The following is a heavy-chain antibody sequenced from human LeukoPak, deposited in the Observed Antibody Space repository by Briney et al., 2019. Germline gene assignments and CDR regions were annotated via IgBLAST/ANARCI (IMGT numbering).Heavy chain of an antibody. CDR1: GGSISSSSYY. CDR2: IYYSGST. J-gene: IGHJ4*02. CDR3: ARHRSGSYYVTHFDY. Sequence: SETLSLTCTVSGGSISSSSYYWGWIRQPPGKGLEWIGSIYYSGSTYYNPSLKSRVTISVDTSKNQFSLKLSSVTAADTAVYYCARHRSGSYYVTHFDYWGQGTLVTVSS. D-gene: IGHD1-26*01. V-gene: IGHV4-39*01.